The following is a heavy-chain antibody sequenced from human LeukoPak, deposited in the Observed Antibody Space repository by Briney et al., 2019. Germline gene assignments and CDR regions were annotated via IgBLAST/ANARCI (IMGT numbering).Heavy chain of an antibody. CDR1: GYTFTSYG. CDR3: ARGLLYYDSSGYYESFDY. V-gene: IGHV1-18*01. J-gene: IGHJ4*02. CDR2: ISAYNGNT. Sequence: GASVKVSCKASGYTFTSYGISWVRQAPGQGLEWMGWISAYNGNTNYAQKLQGRVTMTTDTSTSTAYMELRSLRSDDTAVYYCARGLLYYDSSGYYESFDYWGQGTLVTVSS. D-gene: IGHD3-22*01.